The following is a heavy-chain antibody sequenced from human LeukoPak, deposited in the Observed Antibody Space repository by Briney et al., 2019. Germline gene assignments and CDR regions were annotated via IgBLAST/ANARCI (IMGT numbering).Heavy chain of an antibody. Sequence: GGSLRLSCAASGFTFSSYWMHWVRQAPGKGLVWVSCISTDGSKTRYADSVKGRFTISRDNSKNTLYLQMNSLRAEDTAVYYCAKEGSLELRHYYYMDVWGKGTTVTVSS. CDR1: GFTFSSYW. D-gene: IGHD1-7*01. J-gene: IGHJ6*03. CDR2: ISTDGSKT. V-gene: IGHV3-74*01. CDR3: AKEGSLELRHYYYMDV.